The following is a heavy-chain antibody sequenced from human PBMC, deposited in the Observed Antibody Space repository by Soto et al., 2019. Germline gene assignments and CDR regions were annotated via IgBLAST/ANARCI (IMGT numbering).Heavy chain of an antibody. J-gene: IGHJ3*01. CDR3: AREGVVVPAAIRDDAFDL. CDR1: GGSISSRNW. D-gene: IGHD2-2*02. Sequence: QVQLQESGPGLVKPSGTLSLTCAVSGGSISSRNWWSWVRQPPGKVLECIGENYHSGSTNYNTSRKRRVTISVDKSKNQLALKLSSVTAADTAVYYCAREGVVVPAAIRDDAFDLWGQGTMVTVSS. V-gene: IGHV4-4*02. CDR2: NYHSGST.